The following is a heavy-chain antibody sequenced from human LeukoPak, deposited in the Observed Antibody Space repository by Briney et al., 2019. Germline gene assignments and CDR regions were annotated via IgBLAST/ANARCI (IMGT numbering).Heavy chain of an antibody. CDR1: GGPISSYP. CDR3: ARQGARFGELLSFYAMDV. J-gene: IGHJ6*02. CDR2: LYYSGST. D-gene: IGHD3-10*01. Sequence: SETLSLTCTFSGGPISSYPWNWIRQPPGKGLEWIGNLYYSGSTNYNTHLKSRVTISPDTSKNQFSLRLSSVTAADTAVYYCARQGARFGELLSFYAMDVWGQGTTVTVSS. V-gene: IGHV4-59*08.